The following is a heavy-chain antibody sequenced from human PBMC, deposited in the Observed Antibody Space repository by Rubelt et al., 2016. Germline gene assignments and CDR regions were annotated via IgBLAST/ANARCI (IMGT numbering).Heavy chain of an antibody. CDR3: ARADYYDSSGYHNWFDP. Sequence: QVQLQQWGAGLVKPSQTLSLTCTVSGGSISSGGYYWSWIRQHPGKGLEWIGYIYYSGSTYYNPSLKSRVTRSLETSKNQFSLKLSSVTAADTAVYYCARADYYDSSGYHNWFDPWGQGTLVTVSS. J-gene: IGHJ5*02. V-gene: IGHV4-31*03. D-gene: IGHD3-22*01. CDR2: IYYSGST. CDR1: GGSISSGGYY.